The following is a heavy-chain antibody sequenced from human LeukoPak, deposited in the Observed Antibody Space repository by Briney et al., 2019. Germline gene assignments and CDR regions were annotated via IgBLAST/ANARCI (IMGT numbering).Heavy chain of an antibody. Sequence: GGSLRLSCAASGFTFSSYEMNWVRQAPGKGLEWVSYISSFSSTIYYADSVMGRFTISRDNAKNSLYLQMSSLRAEDTAVYYCARSPNYKGYFDYWGQGTLVTVSS. CDR3: ARSPNYKGYFDY. CDR1: GFTFSSYE. CDR2: ISSFSSTI. D-gene: IGHD3-10*01. J-gene: IGHJ4*02. V-gene: IGHV3-48*03.